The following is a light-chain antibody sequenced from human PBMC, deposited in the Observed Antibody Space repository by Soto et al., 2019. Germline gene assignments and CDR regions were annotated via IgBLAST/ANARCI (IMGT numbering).Light chain of an antibody. V-gene: IGLV2-14*01. CDR3: SSYTSSSTNG. J-gene: IGLJ1*01. Sequence: QSVLTQPASVSGSPGQSITISCTGTSSDVGGYNYVSWYQQHPGKAPKVMIYDVSKRPSGVSNRFSGSKSGNTASLTISGLQAEDEADYYCSSYTSSSTNGFGTGTKVTVL. CDR1: SSDVGGYNY. CDR2: DVS.